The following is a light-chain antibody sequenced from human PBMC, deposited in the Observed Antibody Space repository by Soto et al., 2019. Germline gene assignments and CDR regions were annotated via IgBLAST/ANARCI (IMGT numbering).Light chain of an antibody. CDR2: AAY. CDR1: QGISNY. Sequence: DIQMTQSPSSLSASVGDRVTITCRASQGISNYLAWYQQTPGKVPKLLIYAAYTLQAGVPSRFSGSGSGTDFTLTISSLQPEDVATYYCQNYNSAPWTVGQGTKVEIK. CDR3: QNYNSAPWT. V-gene: IGKV1-27*01. J-gene: IGKJ1*01.